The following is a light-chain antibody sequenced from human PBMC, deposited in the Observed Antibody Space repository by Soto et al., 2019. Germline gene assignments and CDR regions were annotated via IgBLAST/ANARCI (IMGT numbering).Light chain of an antibody. CDR2: GAS. J-gene: IGKJ5*01. Sequence: DIVMTQSPATLSVSPGERATLSCRASQSMSNNLAWYQQKPGQAPRLLIYGASTRDTGIPDRFSGSGSGTEFTLTISSLQSEDFAIYYCQQYHNWPPFTFCQGTRLEIK. V-gene: IGKV3-15*01. CDR1: QSMSNN. CDR3: QQYHNWPPFT.